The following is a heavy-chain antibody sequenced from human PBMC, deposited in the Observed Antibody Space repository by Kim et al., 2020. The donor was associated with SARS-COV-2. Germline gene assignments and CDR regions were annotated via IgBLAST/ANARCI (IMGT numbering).Heavy chain of an antibody. CDR1: GGSFSNYY. CDR2: ITHGGST. J-gene: IGHJ5*02. Sequence: SETLSLTCAVYGGSFSNYYWNWIRQPPGKGLEWIGEITHGGSTNSNPSLKSRVTISVDTSKSQFSLKLSSVTAADTAVYYCAAGGYTYACYSWGQGTLVTVSS. V-gene: IGHV4-34*01. CDR3: AAGGYTYACYS. D-gene: IGHD5-18*01.